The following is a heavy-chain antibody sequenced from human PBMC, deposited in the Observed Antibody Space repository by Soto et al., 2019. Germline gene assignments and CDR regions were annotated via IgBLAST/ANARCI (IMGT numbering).Heavy chain of an antibody. V-gene: IGHV3-23*01. J-gene: IGHJ3*02. CDR1: GFTFSSYA. Sequence: EVQLLESGGGLVQPGGSLRLSCAASGFTFSSYAMSWVRQAPGKGLEWVSAISGSGGSTYYADSVKGRFTISRDNSKNTLYLQMNSLRAVDTAVYYCAKDPLCTNGVCYDDAFDIWGQGTMVTVSS. CDR2: ISGSGGST. CDR3: AKDPLCTNGVCYDDAFDI. D-gene: IGHD2-8*01.